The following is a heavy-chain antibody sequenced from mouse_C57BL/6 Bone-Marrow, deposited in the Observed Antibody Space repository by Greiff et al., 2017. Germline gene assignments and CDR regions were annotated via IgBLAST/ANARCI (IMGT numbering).Heavy chain of an antibody. CDR3: ARHY. CDR1: GFTFSSYG. V-gene: IGHV5-6*01. CDR2: ISSGGSYT. J-gene: IGHJ3*01. Sequence: EVMLVESGGDLVKPGGSLKLSCAASGFTFSSYGMSWVRQTPDKRLEWVATISSGGSYTYYPDSVKGRFTISRDNAKNTLYLQMSSLKSEDTAMYYCARHYRGQGTLVTVSA.